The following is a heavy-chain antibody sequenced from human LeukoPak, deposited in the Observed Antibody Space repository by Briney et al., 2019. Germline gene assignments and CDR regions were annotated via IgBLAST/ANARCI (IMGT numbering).Heavy chain of an antibody. Sequence: PGGSLRLSCAASGFTFSSYAMSWVRQAPGKGLEWVSAISGSGGSTYYADSVKGRFTISRDNSKNTLYLQMNSLRAEDTAVYYCAKDPGYSSGWYYFDYWGQGTLVTVSS. CDR1: GFTFSSYA. CDR2: ISGSGGST. CDR3: AKDPGYSSGWYYFDY. D-gene: IGHD6-19*01. V-gene: IGHV3-23*01. J-gene: IGHJ4*02.